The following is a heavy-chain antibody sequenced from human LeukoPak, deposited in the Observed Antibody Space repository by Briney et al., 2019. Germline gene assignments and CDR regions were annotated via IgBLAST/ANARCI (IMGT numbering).Heavy chain of an antibody. J-gene: IGHJ1*01. CDR2: ISSNGGST. V-gene: IGHV3-64*01. CDR3: ARDSIYCSSTSCYRYFQH. Sequence: PGGSLRLSCAASGFTFSSYAMHWVRQAPGKGLEYVSAISSNGGSTYYANSVKGRFTISRDNSKSTLYLQMGSLRAEDMAVYYCARDSIYCSSTSCYRYFQHWGQGTLVTVSS. D-gene: IGHD2-2*01. CDR1: GFTFSSYA.